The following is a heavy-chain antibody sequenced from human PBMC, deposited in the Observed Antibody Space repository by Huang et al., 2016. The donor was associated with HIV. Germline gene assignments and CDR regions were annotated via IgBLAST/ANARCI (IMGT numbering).Heavy chain of an antibody. CDR2: IYYSGST. CDR3: ARLPGSITMIRGVITDPY. Sequence: QLQLQESGPGLVKPSETLSLTCTVSGGSIRSDNYYWGWIRQPPGKGLEWIGSIYYSGSTYDNPARKGRVTITVDTSKNHCSLRRRSVTAADTAVYYGARLPGSITMIRGVITDPYWGQGTLVTVSS. V-gene: IGHV4-39*02. J-gene: IGHJ4*02. CDR1: GGSIRSDNYY. D-gene: IGHD3-10*01.